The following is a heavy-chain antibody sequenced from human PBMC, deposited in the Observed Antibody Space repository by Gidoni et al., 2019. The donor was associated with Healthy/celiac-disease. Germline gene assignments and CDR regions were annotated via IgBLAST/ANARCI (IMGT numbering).Heavy chain of an antibody. J-gene: IGHJ6*02. CDR1: GGTFSSYA. D-gene: IGHD6-13*01. CDR3: ARENSSSWSDYYYYGMDV. Sequence: QVQLVQSGAEVKKPGSSVKVSCKASGGTFSSYALSWVRQAPGQGLEWMGGIIPIFGTANYAQKFQGRVTITADESTSTAYMELSSLRSEDTAVYYCARENSSSWSDYYYYGMDVWGQGTTVTVSS. V-gene: IGHV1-69*01. CDR2: IIPIFGTA.